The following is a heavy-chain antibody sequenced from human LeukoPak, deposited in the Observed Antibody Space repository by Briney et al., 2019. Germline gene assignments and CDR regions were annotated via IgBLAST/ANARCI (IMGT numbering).Heavy chain of an antibody. CDR2: TYTSGST. CDR3: ARAYFYYYYMDV. CDR1: GGSISSYD. J-gene: IGHJ6*03. Sequence: SETLSLTCTVSGGSISSYDWSWIRQPAGKGLEWIGRTYTSGSTNYNPSLKRRVTISVDTSKNQFSLKLSSVTAADTAVYYCARAYFYYYYMDVWGNGTTVTVSS. V-gene: IGHV4-4*07.